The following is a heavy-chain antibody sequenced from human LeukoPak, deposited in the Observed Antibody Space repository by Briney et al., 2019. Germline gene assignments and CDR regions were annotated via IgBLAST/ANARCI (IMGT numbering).Heavy chain of an antibody. CDR1: GGSFSGYY. D-gene: IGHD5-12*01. CDR2: INHSGST. V-gene: IGHV4-34*01. Sequence: SETLSLTCAVYGGSFSGYYWSWIRQPPGKGLEWIGKINHSGSTNYNPSLKSRVTISVDTSKNQFSLKLSSVTAADTAVYYCASHMVTTSPFDYWGQGTLVTVSS. CDR3: ASHMVTTSPFDY. J-gene: IGHJ4*02.